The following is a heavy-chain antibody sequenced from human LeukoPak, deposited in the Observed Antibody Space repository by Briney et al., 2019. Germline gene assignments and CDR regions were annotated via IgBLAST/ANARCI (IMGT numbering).Heavy chain of an antibody. D-gene: IGHD3-3*01. CDR2: INHSGST. CDR3: ARGGRKRITIFGVVIISPPDY. V-gene: IGHV4-34*01. Sequence: PSETLSLTCAVYGGSFSGYYWSWIRQPPGKGLEWIGEINHSGSTYYNPSLKSRVTISVDTSKNQFSLKLSSVTAADTAVYYCARGGRKRITIFGVVIISPPDYWGQGTLVTVSS. CDR1: GGSFSGYY. J-gene: IGHJ4*02.